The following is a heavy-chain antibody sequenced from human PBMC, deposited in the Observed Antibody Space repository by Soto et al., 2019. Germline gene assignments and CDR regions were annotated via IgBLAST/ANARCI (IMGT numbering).Heavy chain of an antibody. CDR2: ISSNGGST. Sequence: GGSLRLPWSASGFTFSSCAMHLVRQAAGKGLEYVSGISSNGGSTYYAESVKDRFTISRDNSKNTLFLQVNSLTGEDTAVYYCVKDRRSARTAMDAWGQGTRVPVSS. CDR1: GFTFSSCA. J-gene: IGHJ6*02. D-gene: IGHD1-1*01. CDR3: VKDRRSARTAMDA. V-gene: IGHV3-64D*06.